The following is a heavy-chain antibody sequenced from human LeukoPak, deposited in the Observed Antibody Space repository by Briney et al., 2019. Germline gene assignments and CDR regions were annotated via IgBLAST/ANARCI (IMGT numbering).Heavy chain of an antibody. CDR2: IYHSGST. Sequence: SETLSLTCAVSGVSISGSNWWSWVRQPPGKGLEWIGEIYHSGSTNYNPSLKSRVTISVDKSKNQFSLKLSSVTAADTAVYYCARSSRTYYYYGMDVWGKGTTVTVSS. CDR3: ARSSRTYYYYGMDV. D-gene: IGHD1-1*01. J-gene: IGHJ6*04. V-gene: IGHV4-4*02. CDR1: GVSISGSNW.